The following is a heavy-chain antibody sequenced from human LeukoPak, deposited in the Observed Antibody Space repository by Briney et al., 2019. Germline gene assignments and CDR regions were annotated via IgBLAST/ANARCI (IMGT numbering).Heavy chain of an antibody. V-gene: IGHV1-8*01. CDR3: ARAYYGSGSYWSPGWFDL. D-gene: IGHD3-10*01. J-gene: IGHJ5*02. Sequence: ASVKVSCKASGYTFTSYDINWVRQATGQGLEWMGWMNPNSGNTGYAQKFQGRVTMTRNTSISTAYMELSSLRSEDTAVYYCARAYYGSGSYWSPGWFDLWGQGTLVTVSS. CDR1: GYTFTSYD. CDR2: MNPNSGNT.